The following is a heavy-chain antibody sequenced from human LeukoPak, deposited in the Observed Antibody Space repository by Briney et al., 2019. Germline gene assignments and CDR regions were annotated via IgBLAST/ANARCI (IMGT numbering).Heavy chain of an antibody. J-gene: IGHJ2*01. CDR3: ARGAYNYGPIYWHFDL. V-gene: IGHV3-23*01. D-gene: IGHD5-18*01. CDR2: VGGSDTST. CDR1: GFSVSSYG. Sequence: GGSLRLSCAASGFSVSSYGMTWVRQAPGKGLEWVSAVGGSDTSTYYADSVKGRFTISRDHSKNTLYLQMYSLRAEDSALYYCARGAYNYGPIYWHFDLWGRGTLVTVSS.